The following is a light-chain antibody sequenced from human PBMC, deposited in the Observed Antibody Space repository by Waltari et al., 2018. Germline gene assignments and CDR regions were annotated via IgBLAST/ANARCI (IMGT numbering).Light chain of an antibody. J-gene: IGLJ1*01. CDR1: SMYVGGYNH. CDR3: CSYAGSYTF. CDR2: DVS. Sequence: QSALTQPRSVSGSPGQSVTISCTGTSMYVGGYNHVSWYQQHPGKAPKLMIYDVSKRPSGVPDRFSGSKSGNTASLTISGLQAEDEADYYCCSYAGSYTFFGTGTKVTVL. V-gene: IGLV2-11*01.